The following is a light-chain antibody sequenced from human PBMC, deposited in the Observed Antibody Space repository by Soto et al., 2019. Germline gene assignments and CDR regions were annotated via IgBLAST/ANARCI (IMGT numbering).Light chain of an antibody. CDR1: RSVSSSY. V-gene: IGKV3-20*01. CDR3: QQYGRSLT. J-gene: IGKJ4*01. Sequence: EIVLTQSPGTLSLSPGERATLSCRASRSVSSSYLAWYQQKPGQAPRLLIYDASSRATGIPDRFSGSGSATDFTLTISRLEPEDFAVYYCQQYGRSLTFGGGTKV. CDR2: DAS.